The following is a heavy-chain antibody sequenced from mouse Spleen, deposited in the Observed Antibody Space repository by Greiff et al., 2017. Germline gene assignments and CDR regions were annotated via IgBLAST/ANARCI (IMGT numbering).Heavy chain of an antibody. V-gene: IGHV1-82*01. J-gene: IGHJ2*01. CDR3: ARPYYYGSSQFDY. Sequence: VQLQQSGPELVKPGASVKISCKASGYAFSSSWMNWVKQRPGKGLEWIGRIYPGDGDTNYNGKFKGKATLTADKSSSTAYMQLSSLTSEDSAVYFCARPYYYGSSQFDYWGQGTTLTVSS. CDR1: GYAFSSSW. D-gene: IGHD1-1*01. CDR2: IYPGDGDT.